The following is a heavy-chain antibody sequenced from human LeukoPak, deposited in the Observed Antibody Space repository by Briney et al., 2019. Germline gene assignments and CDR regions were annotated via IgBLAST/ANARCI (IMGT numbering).Heavy chain of an antibody. Sequence: GGSLRLSCAASGFTFSSYAMSWVRQAPGKGLEWVSAISGSGGSTYYADTVKGRFTISRDNSKNTLYLQMNSLRAEDTAVYYCAKDRDIVVVPAAVDYWGQGTLVTVSS. CDR2: ISGSGGST. CDR1: GFTFSSYA. D-gene: IGHD2-2*01. V-gene: IGHV3-23*01. J-gene: IGHJ4*02. CDR3: AKDRDIVVVPAAVDY.